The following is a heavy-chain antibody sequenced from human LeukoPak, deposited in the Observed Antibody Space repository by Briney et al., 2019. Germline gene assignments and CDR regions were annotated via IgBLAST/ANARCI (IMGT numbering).Heavy chain of an antibody. CDR1: GGSISSSSYY. D-gene: IGHD6-19*01. V-gene: IGHV4-39*07. CDR2: IYYSGST. Sequence: SETLSLTCTVSGGSISSSSYYWSWIRQPPGKGLEWIGSIYYSGSTYYNPSLKSRVTISVDTSKNQFSLKLSSVTAADTAVYYCARDRSSGWYEGTFDYWGQGTLVTVSS. CDR3: ARDRSSGWYEGTFDY. J-gene: IGHJ4*02.